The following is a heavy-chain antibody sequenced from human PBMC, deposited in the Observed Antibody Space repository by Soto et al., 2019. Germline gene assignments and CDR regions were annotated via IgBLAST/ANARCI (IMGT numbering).Heavy chain of an antibody. V-gene: IGHV3-23*01. J-gene: IGHJ4*02. CDR1: GFTFSSYV. D-gene: IGHD3-10*01. CDR2: LSNSGYRT. CDR3: AKSEGGSQSSLYFGH. Sequence: GGSLRLSCAASGFTFSSYVMSWVRQAPGKGLEWVSSLSNSGYRTYYADSVRGRFTISRDNSQNMLYLQMNSLRGDDTAVYYCAKSEGGSQSSLYFGHWGQGSLVTVSS.